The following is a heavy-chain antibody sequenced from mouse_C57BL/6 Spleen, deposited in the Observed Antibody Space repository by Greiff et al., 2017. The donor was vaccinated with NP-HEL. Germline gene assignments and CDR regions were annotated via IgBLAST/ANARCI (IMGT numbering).Heavy chain of an antibody. CDR3: TRPLYYGSSYRGWYFDV. D-gene: IGHD1-1*01. V-gene: IGHV6-6*01. CDR1: GFTFSDAW. Sequence: EVQLQESGGGLVQPGGSMKLSCAASGFTFSDAWMDWVRQSPEKGLEWVAEIRNKANNHATYYAESVKGRFTISRDDSKSSVYLQMNSLRAEDTGIYYCTRPLYYGSSYRGWYFDVWGTGTTVTVSS. CDR2: IRNKANNHAT. J-gene: IGHJ1*03.